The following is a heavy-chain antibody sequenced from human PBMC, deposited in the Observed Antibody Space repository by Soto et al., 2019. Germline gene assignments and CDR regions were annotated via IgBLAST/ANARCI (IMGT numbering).Heavy chain of an antibody. CDR2: IDSSGEK. Sequence: QVTLKESGPVLVKPTETLTLRCTVSGLSITDSEMGVSWIRQPPGQPLEWLAHIDSSGEKSYRTFLKSRLVISKDTSKSQIVLTMTNTDPADTATYYCARIHLAVAVSTWFDTWSKGIPVTSSS. CDR1: GLSITDSEMG. D-gene: IGHD2-2*01. J-gene: IGHJ5*02. V-gene: IGHV2-26*01. CDR3: ARIHLAVAVSTWFDT.